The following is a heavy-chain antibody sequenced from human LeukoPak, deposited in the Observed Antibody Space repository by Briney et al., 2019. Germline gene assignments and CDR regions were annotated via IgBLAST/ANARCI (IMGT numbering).Heavy chain of an antibody. V-gene: IGHV1-69*05. CDR1: GGTFSSYA. D-gene: IGHD3-10*01. CDR3: AREYLLGEPRPPLFVEDY. CDR2: IIPIFGTA. Sequence: GASVKVSCKASGGTFSSYAISWVRQAPGQGLEWMGRIIPIFGTANYAQKFQGRVTITTDESTSTAYMELSSLRSEDTAVYYCAREYLLGEPRPPLFVEDYWGQGTLVTGSS. J-gene: IGHJ4*02.